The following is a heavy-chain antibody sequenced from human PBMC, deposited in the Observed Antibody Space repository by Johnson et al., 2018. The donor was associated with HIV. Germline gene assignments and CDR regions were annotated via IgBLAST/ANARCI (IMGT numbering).Heavy chain of an antibody. CDR1: GFTFSDYY. CDR3: AREGPAAYIWAFDI. CDR2: IRYDGDNE. D-gene: IGHD2-2*01. V-gene: IGHV3-30*02. Sequence: QVQLVESGGGLVKPGGSLRLSCAASGFTFSDYYMSWIRQAPGKGLEWVAFIRYDGDNEYYADSVKGRFTISRDNSKNTLYLQMNSLKTEDTAVYYCAREGPAAYIWAFDIWGQGTMVTVSS. J-gene: IGHJ3*02.